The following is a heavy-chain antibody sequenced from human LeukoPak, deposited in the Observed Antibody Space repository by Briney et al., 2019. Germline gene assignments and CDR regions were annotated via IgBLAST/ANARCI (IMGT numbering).Heavy chain of an antibody. J-gene: IGHJ1*01. CDR1: GFTFRRYA. CDR3: AKDSPLGRLDCGGDCYSAEYFQH. CDR2: ISGSGGST. V-gene: IGHV3-23*01. Sequence: GGSLRLSCSASGFTFRRYAMYWVRQAPGKGLEWVSAISGSGGSTYYADSVKGRFTISRDNSKNTLYLQMNSLRAEDTAVYYCAKDSPLGRLDCGGDCYSAEYFQHWGQGTLVTVSS. D-gene: IGHD2-21*02.